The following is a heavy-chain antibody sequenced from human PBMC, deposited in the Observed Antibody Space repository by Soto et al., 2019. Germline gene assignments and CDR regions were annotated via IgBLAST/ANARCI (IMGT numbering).Heavy chain of an antibody. CDR1: GDSISTVDYF. D-gene: IGHD2-15*01. CDR2: IYKSTTT. J-gene: IGHJ5*01. V-gene: IGHV4-30-4*01. CDR3: ARRRYWLTGKSFPNWFDS. Sequence: SETLSLTCSVSGDSISTVDYFWAWIRQPPGQALEYIGYIYKSTTTYYNPSFESRVAISLDTSKSQFSLTVTSVTAADTAVYFCARRRYWLTGKSFPNWFDSWGQGTLVTVSS.